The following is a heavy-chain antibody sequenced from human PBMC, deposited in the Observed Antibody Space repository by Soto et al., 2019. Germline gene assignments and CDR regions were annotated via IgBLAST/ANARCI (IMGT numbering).Heavy chain of an antibody. V-gene: IGHV3-74*01. Sequence: EVQLVESGGGLVQPGGSLRLSCSASGFTFRIYWMHWARQAPGKGLEWVSYISSADTDYADSVQGRFTISRDNAKNTLYLQMNGLRAEDTAVYDCVRGTSDWPGIDYWGQGTLVTVS. CDR3: VRGTSDWPGIDY. J-gene: IGHJ4*02. CDR2: ISSADT. D-gene: IGHD2-21*02. CDR1: GFTFRIYW.